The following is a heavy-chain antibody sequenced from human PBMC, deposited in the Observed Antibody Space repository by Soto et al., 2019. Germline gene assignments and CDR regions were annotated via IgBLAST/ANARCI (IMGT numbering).Heavy chain of an antibody. Sequence: EVQLVESGGGLFQPEGSLRLSCEASGFTFSNYWMHWVRQAPGKGLVWVSRINNDGSDPIYADSVKGRFTISRDNAKNTVYLKMNSLRAEDTAVYYRARGYTNYSNFAYWGQGSLVTVSS. D-gene: IGHD2-2*02. CDR1: GFTFSNYW. CDR2: INNDGSDP. V-gene: IGHV3-74*01. CDR3: ARGYTNYSNFAY. J-gene: IGHJ4*02.